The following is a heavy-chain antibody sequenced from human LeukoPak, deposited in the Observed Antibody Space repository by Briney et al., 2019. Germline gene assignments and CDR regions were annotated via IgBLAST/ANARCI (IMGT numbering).Heavy chain of an antibody. J-gene: IGHJ4*02. CDR2: INPSGGST. D-gene: IGHD3-3*01. CDR3: ARLNDDFWSGYTIDY. CDR1: GYTFTSYY. V-gene: IGHV1-46*01. Sequence: ASVKVSCKASGYTFTSYYMHWVRQAPGQGLEWMGIINPSGGSTSYAQKFQGRVTMTRDTSTSTVYMELSSLRSEDTAVYYCARLNDDFWSGYTIDYWGQGTLVTVSS.